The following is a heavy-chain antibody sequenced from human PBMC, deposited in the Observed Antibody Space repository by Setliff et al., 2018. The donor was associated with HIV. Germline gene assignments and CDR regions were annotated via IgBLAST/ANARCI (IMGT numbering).Heavy chain of an antibody. CDR1: GGSISSSSYY. J-gene: IGHJ3*02. V-gene: IGHV4-39*01. D-gene: IGHD5-18*01. Sequence: SETLSLTCTVSGGSISSSSYYWGWIRQPPGKGLEWIGSIYYSGSTYYNPSLKSRVTISVETSKYQLSLKLSSVTAADTAVYYCARRQQLWLLYAFDIWGQGTMVTVSS. CDR2: IYYSGST. CDR3: ARRQQLWLLYAFDI.